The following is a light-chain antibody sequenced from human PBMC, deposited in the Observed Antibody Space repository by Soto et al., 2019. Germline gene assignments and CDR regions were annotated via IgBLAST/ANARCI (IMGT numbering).Light chain of an antibody. V-gene: IGKV3-20*01. CDR1: QSVSNDF. Sequence: EIVLTQSPGILSLSPGERATLSCRASQSVSNDFLAWYQQKPGQAPRLLIYGASTRATDVPDRFSGSGSGADFTLSISRLEPEDFATYYCQQYNSYWTFGQGTKVEIK. CDR3: QQYNSYWT. CDR2: GAS. J-gene: IGKJ1*01.